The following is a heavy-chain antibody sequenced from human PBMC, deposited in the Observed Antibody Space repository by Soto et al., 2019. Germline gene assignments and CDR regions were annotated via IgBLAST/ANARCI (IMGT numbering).Heavy chain of an antibody. D-gene: IGHD2-2*01. J-gene: IGHJ3*02. Sequence: SETLSLTCTVSGGSISSGGYYWSWIRQHPGKGLEWIGYIYYSGSTYYNPSLKSRVTISVDTSKNQFSLKLSSVTAADTAVYYCARALTYPNNPAAMLPGGAFDIWGQGTMVTVSS. CDR2: IYYSGST. V-gene: IGHV4-31*03. CDR3: ARALTYPNNPAAMLPGGAFDI. CDR1: GGSISSGGYY.